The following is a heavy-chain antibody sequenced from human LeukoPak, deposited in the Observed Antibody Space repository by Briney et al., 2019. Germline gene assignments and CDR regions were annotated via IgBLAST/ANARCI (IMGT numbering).Heavy chain of an antibody. Sequence: GGSLRLSCTASGFTFGDYAMSWVRQAPGKGLEWVAVISYDGSNKYYADSMKGRFTISRDNSKNTLSLQMNSLRTEDTAVYFCARDNYSSSWYKGEFVYWGQGTLVTVSS. CDR1: GFTFGDYA. J-gene: IGHJ4*02. CDR3: ARDNYSSSWYKGEFVY. CDR2: ISYDGSNK. V-gene: IGHV3-30-3*01. D-gene: IGHD6-13*01.